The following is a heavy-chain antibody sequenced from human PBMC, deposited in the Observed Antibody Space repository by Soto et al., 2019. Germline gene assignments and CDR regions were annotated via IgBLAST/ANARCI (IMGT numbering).Heavy chain of an antibody. J-gene: IGHJ3*01. V-gene: IGHV3-30*18. CDR3: AKGYIAAPGVLDGIDV. CDR1: GFIFRSYG. Sequence: QVQLVKSGGGVVQPGRSLRLSCAASGFIFRSYGMHWVRQAPGKGLEWVAVISYDGNNKYFADSVKGRFTISRDNFKNTVYLQMNSLSTDDTAVYYCAKGYIAAPGVLDGIDVWGQGTMVTVSS. CDR2: ISYDGNNK. D-gene: IGHD6-13*01.